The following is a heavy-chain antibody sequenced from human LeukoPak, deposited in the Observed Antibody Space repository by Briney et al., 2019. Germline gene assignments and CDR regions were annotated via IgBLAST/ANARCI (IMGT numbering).Heavy chain of an antibody. J-gene: IGHJ4*02. V-gene: IGHV1-8*02. Sequence: ASVKVSCKASGYTFTGYYMHWVRQAPGQGLEWVGWMSPNNGNAGNAQKLQGRVTLTRDTSIGTAYMELTSLKSEDSAVYYCTRGDYWGQGTPVTVSS. CDR2: MSPNNGNA. CDR1: GYTFTGYY. CDR3: TRGDY.